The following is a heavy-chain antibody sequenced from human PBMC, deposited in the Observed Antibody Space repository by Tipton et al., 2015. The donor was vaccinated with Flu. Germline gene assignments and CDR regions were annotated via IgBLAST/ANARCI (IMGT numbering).Heavy chain of an antibody. CDR2: ISGGGTNI. CDR3: AKGTTEAFYDS. V-gene: IGHV3-23*01. Sequence: SLRLSCAASGFAFNVYDMSWVRQAPGKGLEWVSLISGGGTNIYYADSVKGRFTIPRDNSKSTLFLQMNSLRVDDTAVYYCAKGTTEAFYDSWGQGTLVTVSS. D-gene: IGHD2/OR15-2a*01. J-gene: IGHJ5*02. CDR1: GFAFNVYD.